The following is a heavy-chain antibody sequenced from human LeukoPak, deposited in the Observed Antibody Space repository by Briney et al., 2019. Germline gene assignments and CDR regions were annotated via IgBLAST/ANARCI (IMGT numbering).Heavy chain of an antibody. V-gene: IGHV1-69*01. Sequence: SLVTVSLTCTGGSFSSYALSWVRLAPGQGLELMGEFIPFFDTADYAQKFQGRVTISAGESTSTVFMELSSLRSEDTAIYYCAGGRTRLAYYFAYWGQGTLVTVSS. D-gene: IGHD2-21*01. CDR1: GGSFSSYA. CDR2: FIPFFDTA. CDR3: AGGRTRLAYYFAY. J-gene: IGHJ4*02.